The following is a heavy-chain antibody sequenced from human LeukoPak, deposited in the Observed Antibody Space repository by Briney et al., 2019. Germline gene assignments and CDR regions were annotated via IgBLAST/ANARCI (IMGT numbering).Heavy chain of an antibody. J-gene: IGHJ4*02. V-gene: IGHV4-61*01. Sequence: KTSETLSLTCTVSGGSVSSGSSYWSWVRQPPGKGLEWVGEIYHSGSTNYNPSLKSRVTISVDKSNNQFSLRLSSVTAADTAVYYCAILHGNYFDYWGLGTLVTVSS. D-gene: IGHD1-26*01. CDR1: GGSVSSGSSY. CDR2: IYHSGST. CDR3: AILHGNYFDY.